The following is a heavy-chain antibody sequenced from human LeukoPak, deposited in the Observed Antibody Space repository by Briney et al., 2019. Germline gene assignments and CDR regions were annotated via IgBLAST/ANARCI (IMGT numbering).Heavy chain of an antibody. J-gene: IGHJ5*02. V-gene: IGHV4-59*01. D-gene: IGHD6-13*01. Sequence: SETLSLTCTASGGSISSYYWSWIRQPPGKGLEWIGYIYYSGSTNYNPSLKSRVTISVDTSKNQFSLKLSSVTAADTAVYYCARDPQYSSSWFSWFDPWGQGTLVTVS. CDR2: IYYSGST. CDR3: ARDPQYSSSWFSWFDP. CDR1: GGSISSYY.